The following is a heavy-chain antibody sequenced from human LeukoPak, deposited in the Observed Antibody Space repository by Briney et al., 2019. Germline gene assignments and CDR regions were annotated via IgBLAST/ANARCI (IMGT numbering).Heavy chain of an antibody. CDR1: GGSISRYF. Sequence: SETLSLTCTVSGGSISRYFWTWIRLPPTKGLEWIGYISSSGSTSYNPSLTSRVTISIDTSKNHFSLKLSSVTAADTAVYYCARLIVVAGTFYYFDYWGQGTLVTVSS. CDR3: ARLIVVAGTFYYFDY. D-gene: IGHD6-19*01. V-gene: IGHV4-59*08. CDR2: ISSSGST. J-gene: IGHJ4*02.